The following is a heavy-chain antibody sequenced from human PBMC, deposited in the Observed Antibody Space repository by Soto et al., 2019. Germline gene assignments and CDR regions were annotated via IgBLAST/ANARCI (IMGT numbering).Heavy chain of an antibody. CDR2: IYYSGST. V-gene: IGHV4-31*03. CDR1: GGSINTADYY. CDR3: ARVYDILTGNWFDP. Sequence: QVQLQESGPGLVKPSQTLSLTCTVSGGSINTADYYLRWIRQHPGKGLEWSGYIYYSGSTYYNPSLKSRVTISLDTTKNQFSLNLSSVTAADTAVYFCARVYDILTGNWFDPWGQGTLVTVSS. D-gene: IGHD3-9*01. J-gene: IGHJ5*02.